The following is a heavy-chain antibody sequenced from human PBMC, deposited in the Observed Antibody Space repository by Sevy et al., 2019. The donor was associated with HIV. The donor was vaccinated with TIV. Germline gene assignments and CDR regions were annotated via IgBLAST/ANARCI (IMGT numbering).Heavy chain of an antibody. CDR2: IYYSGST. V-gene: IGHV4-39*01. D-gene: IGHD5-12*01. J-gene: IGHJ4*02. CDR1: GGSISSSSYY. CDR3: ARLVVATDFDY. Sequence: SETLSLTCTVSGGSISSSSYYWGWIRQPPGKGLEWIGSIYYSGSTYSNPSLKSQVTISVDTSKNQFSLKLSSVTAADTAVYYCARLVVATDFDYWGQGTLVTVSS.